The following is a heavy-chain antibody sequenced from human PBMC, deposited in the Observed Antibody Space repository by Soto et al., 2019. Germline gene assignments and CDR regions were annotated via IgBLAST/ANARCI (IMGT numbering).Heavy chain of an antibody. Sequence: GGSLRLSCAASGFTFSSYEMNWVRQAPGKGLEWVSYISSSGSTIYYADSVKGRFTISRDNAKNSLYLQMNSLRAEDTAVYYCARVIVVPADPYYYYGLDVWGQGTTVTVSS. J-gene: IGHJ6*02. D-gene: IGHD2-2*01. CDR2: ISSSGSTI. CDR3: ARVIVVPADPYYYYGLDV. V-gene: IGHV3-48*03. CDR1: GFTFSSYE.